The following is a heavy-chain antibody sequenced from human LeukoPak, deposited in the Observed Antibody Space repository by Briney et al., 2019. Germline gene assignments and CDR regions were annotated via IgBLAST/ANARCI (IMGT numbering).Heavy chain of an antibody. V-gene: IGHV4-39*07. J-gene: IGHJ4*02. D-gene: IGHD6-13*01. CDR1: SGSLTNSDYY. Sequence: SETLSLTCTVSSGSLTNSDYYWGWIRQPPGKGLEWIGNIYYSGSTSYNPSLKSRVTISVDTSKNQFSLKLSSVTAADTAVYYCARGLSSWYVGDVYFDYWGQGTLVNVSS. CDR2: IYYSGST. CDR3: ARGLSSWYVGDVYFDY.